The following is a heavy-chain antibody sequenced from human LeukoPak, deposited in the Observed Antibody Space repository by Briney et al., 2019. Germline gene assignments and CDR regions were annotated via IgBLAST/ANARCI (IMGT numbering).Heavy chain of an antibody. CDR3: ARGEGTVTTFYRWFDP. CDR1: GGSISSGDYY. J-gene: IGHJ5*02. V-gene: IGHV4-30-4*01. D-gene: IGHD4-17*01. Sequence: SETLSLTCTVSGGSISSGDYYWSWVRQPPGEGLEWIGYIYYSGSTYYNPSLKSRVTISVDTSKNQFSLKLSYVTAADTAVYYCARGEGTVTTFYRWFDPWGQGTLVTVSS. CDR2: IYYSGST.